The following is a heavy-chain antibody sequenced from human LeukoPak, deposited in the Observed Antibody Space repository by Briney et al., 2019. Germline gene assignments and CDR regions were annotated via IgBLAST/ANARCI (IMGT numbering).Heavy chain of an antibody. CDR3: ARGPWELLYYFDY. Sequence: SVKVSCKASGGTFSSYAISWVRQAPGQGLEWMGRIIPIFGTANYAQKFQGRVTITTDEFTSTAYMELSSLRSEDTAVYYCARGPWELLYYFDYWGQGTLVTVSS. J-gene: IGHJ4*02. CDR1: GGTFSSYA. D-gene: IGHD1-26*01. CDR2: IIPIFGTA. V-gene: IGHV1-69*05.